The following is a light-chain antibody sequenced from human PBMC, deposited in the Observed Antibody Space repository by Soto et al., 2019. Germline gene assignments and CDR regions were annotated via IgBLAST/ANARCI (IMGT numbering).Light chain of an antibody. J-gene: IGKJ1*01. V-gene: IGKV3-11*01. CDR2: YTS. CDR1: QYVGTR. Sequence: LVVIESAGPRSSSPVQTGTLYCRASQYVGTRLAWYQHKPGQAPRLLIYYTSNRATGIPARFSGSGSGTDFTLTISSLEPEDFTVYYCQQRSKWTSTFGQGTKVEI. CDR3: QQRSKWTST.